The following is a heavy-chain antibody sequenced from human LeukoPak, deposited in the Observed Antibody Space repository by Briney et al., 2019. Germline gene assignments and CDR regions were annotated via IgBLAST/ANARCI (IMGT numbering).Heavy chain of an antibody. V-gene: IGHV3-23*01. CDR1: GFTFRSYA. D-gene: IGHD6-19*01. J-gene: IGHJ4*02. CDR2: ISGSGGST. Sequence: PGGSLRLSCAASGFTFRSYAMSWVRQAPGKGLEWVSAISGSGGSTYYADSVKGRFTISRDNSKNTLYLQMNSLRAEDTAVYYCAKDIQWLVLNDYFDYWGQGTLVTVSS. CDR3: AKDIQWLVLNDYFDY.